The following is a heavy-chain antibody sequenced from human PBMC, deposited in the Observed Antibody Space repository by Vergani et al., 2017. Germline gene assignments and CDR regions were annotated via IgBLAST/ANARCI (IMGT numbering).Heavy chain of an antibody. CDR1: GYTFTGYY. V-gene: IGHV1-18*04. J-gene: IGHJ6*02. CDR2: ISAYNGNT. D-gene: IGHD5-18*01. CDR3: ARDVEQGYSYGYHWYYYGMDV. Sequence: QVQLVQSGAEVKKPGASVKVSCKASGYTFTGYYMHWVRQAPGQGLEWMGWISAYNGNTNYAQKLQGRVTMTTDTSTSTAYMELRSLRSDDTAVYYCARDVEQGYSYGYHWYYYGMDVWGQGTTVTVSS.